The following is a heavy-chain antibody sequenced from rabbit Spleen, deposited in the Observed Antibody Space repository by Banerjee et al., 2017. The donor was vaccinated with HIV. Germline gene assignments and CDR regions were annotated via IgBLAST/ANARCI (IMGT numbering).Heavy chain of an antibody. CDR2: IDTSSGNT. D-gene: IGHD6-1*01. CDR1: GFDVTSTYY. CDR3: ARGEHFSVGFSAFAIYLDL. V-gene: IGHV1S40*01. Sequence: QSLEESGGDLVKPGASLTLTCKASGFDVTSTYYMCWVRQAQGQGLEWIGCIDTSSGNTAYATWAKGRFTISKTSSTTVTLQMTSLTAADTATYFCARGEHFSVGFSAFAIYLDLWGPGTLVTVS. J-gene: IGHJ4*01.